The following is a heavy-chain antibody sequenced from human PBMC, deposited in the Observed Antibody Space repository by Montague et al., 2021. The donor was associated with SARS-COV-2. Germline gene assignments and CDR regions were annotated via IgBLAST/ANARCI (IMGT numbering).Heavy chain of an antibody. J-gene: IGHJ4*02. V-gene: IGHV3-74*01. CDR3: ARLYGSGSCYYDY. Sequence: SLRLSCATSGFTFSTYWMHWVRQAPGKGLMWVSRISRDGSDKIYADSVKGRFTISRDNAKNTVYLQMNSLRADDTAVYYCARLYGSGSCYYDYWGQGTLVTVSS. CDR2: ISRDGSDK. D-gene: IGHD3-10*01. CDR1: GFTFSTYW.